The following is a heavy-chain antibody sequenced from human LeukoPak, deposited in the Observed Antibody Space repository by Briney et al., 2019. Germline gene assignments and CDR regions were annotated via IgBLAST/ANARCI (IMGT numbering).Heavy chain of an antibody. CDR2: SNSDGSNT. V-gene: IGHV3-74*01. Sequence: GGSLRLSCAASGFTFSSYWMHWVRQAPGKGLVWISRSNSDGSNTIYADSVKGRFTISRDNSKNTLYLQMNSLRAEDTAVYYCARGPSGYHNTGGQGTLVTVSS. J-gene: IGHJ4*02. CDR3: ARGPSGYHNT. D-gene: IGHD5-12*01. CDR1: GFTFSSYW.